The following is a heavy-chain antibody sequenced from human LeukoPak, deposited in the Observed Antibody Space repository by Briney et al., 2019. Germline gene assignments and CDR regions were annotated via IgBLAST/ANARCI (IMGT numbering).Heavy chain of an antibody. CDR2: ISYDGSNK. CDR3: ARVGERIQLWLLYRYFDL. CDR1: GFTCSSYA. D-gene: IGHD5-18*01. Sequence: GGSLRLSCAASGFTCSSYAMHRVPQAPGKGLEWVAVISYDGSNKSYADSVKCRFTISRDNSKNTLYLHMNSLRAEETGVYYCARVGERIQLWLLYRYFDLWGRGTLVTVSS. V-gene: IGHV3-30-3*01. J-gene: IGHJ2*01.